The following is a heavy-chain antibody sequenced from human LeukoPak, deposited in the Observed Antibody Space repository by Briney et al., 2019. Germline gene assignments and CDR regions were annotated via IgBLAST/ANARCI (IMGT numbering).Heavy chain of an antibody. CDR1: GFTFSSYG. CDR3: AKDLAPVYYYGSGSPNWFDP. V-gene: IGHV3-30*18. D-gene: IGHD3-10*01. Sequence: PGGSLRLSCAASGFTFSSYGMHWVRQAPGKGLEWVAVISYDGSNKYYADSVKGRFTISRDNSKNTLYLQMNSLRAEDTAVYYCAKDLAPVYYYGSGSPNWFDPWGQGTLVTVSS. J-gene: IGHJ5*02. CDR2: ISYDGSNK.